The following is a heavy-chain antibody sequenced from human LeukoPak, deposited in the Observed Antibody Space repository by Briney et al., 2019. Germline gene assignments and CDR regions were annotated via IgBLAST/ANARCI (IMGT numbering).Heavy chain of an antibody. CDR3: ARGPAVATMRIVKGADAFDI. Sequence: ASVKVSCKASGYTFTGYYMHWVRQAPGQGLEWMGWINPNSGGTNYAQKFQGWVTMTRDTSISTAYMELSRLRSDDTAVYYCARGPAVATMRIVKGADAFDIWGQGTMVTVSS. CDR1: GYTFTGYY. J-gene: IGHJ3*02. D-gene: IGHD5-12*01. V-gene: IGHV1-2*04. CDR2: INPNSGGT.